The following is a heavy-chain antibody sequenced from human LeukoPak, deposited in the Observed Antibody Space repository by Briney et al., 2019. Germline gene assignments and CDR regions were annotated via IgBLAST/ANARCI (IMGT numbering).Heavy chain of an antibody. D-gene: IGHD3-10*01. CDR1: GFTFSSYG. CDR2: VSAIGGIT. J-gene: IGHJ4*02. Sequence: PGGSLRLSCAASGFTFSSYGMSWVRQAPGRGLEWVSTVSAIGGITYYADSVKGRFTISRDNSKNTLYLQMNSLTEEDTALYYCATTPQGSQYYYFEYWGQGTLLTVSS. V-gene: IGHV3-23*01. CDR3: ATTPQGSQYYYFEY.